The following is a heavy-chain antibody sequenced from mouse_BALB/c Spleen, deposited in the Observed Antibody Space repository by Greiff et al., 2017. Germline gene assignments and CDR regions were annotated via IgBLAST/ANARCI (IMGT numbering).Heavy chain of an antibody. CDR2: IDPENGDT. D-gene: IGHD3-2*01. CDR3: TETALAPYFDY. J-gene: IGHJ2*01. Sequence: EVKLMESGAELVRSGASVKLSCTASGFNIKDYYMPWVKQRPEQGLEWIGWIDPENGDTEYAPKFQGKATMTADNSSNTAYLQLSSLTSEDTAVYDCTETALAPYFDYWGQGTTLTVSS. V-gene: IGHV14-4*02. CDR1: GFNIKDYY.